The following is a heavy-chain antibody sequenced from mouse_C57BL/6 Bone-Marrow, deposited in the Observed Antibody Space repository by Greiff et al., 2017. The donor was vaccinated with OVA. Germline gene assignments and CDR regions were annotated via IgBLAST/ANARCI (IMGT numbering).Heavy chain of an antibody. CDR3: ASRYYGSSLYYFDY. CDR2: IDPANGNT. CDR1: GFNIKNTY. J-gene: IGHJ2*01. D-gene: IGHD1-1*01. Sequence: VQLKQSVAELVRPGASVKLSCTASGFNIKNTYMHWVKQRPEQGLEWIGRIDPANGNTKYAPKFPGKATITADTSSNTAYLQLSSLTSEDTAIYYCASRYYGSSLYYFDYWGQGTTLTVSS. V-gene: IGHV14-3*01.